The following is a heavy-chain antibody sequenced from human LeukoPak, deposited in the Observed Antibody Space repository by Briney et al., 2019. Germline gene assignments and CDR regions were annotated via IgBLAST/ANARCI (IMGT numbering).Heavy chain of an antibody. CDR2: ISGGGDIT. D-gene: IGHD2-21*02. V-gene: IGHV3-23*01. CDR3: VREDTPATANY. J-gene: IGHJ4*02. Sequence: GGSLRLSCAASGFNFANHAMSWVRQTPGKGLEWVSAISGGGDITYYADSVRGRFTISRDNSKDTLFLQMHSLRPGDTAVYYCVREDTPATANYWGQGTLVTISS. CDR1: GFNFANHA.